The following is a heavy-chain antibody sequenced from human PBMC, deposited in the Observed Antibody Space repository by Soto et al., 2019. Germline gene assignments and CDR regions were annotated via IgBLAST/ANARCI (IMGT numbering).Heavy chain of an antibody. Sequence: GGSLRLSCAASGFTFSTYAMAWVRQAPGKGLEWVSGVSASGLNTDYADPVKGRFYISRDNSKNTVSLHMNSLRAEDTALYYCAKYRPRRPSGYFFDYRGQGTPVTGSS. J-gene: IGHJ4*02. D-gene: IGHD1-1*01. CDR1: GFTFSTYA. CDR2: VSASGLNT. V-gene: IGHV3-23*01. CDR3: AKYRPRRPSGYFFDY.